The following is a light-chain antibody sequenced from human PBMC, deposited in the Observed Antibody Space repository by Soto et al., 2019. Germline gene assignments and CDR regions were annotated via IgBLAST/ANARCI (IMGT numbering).Light chain of an antibody. V-gene: IGKV3-15*01. J-gene: IGKJ2*01. CDR2: GAS. CDR1: QSVGSN. CDR3: QQYNNWPPYT. Sequence: ETVMTQSPATLSVSPGERATLSCRASQSVGSNLAWYQQEPGQAPRLLIYGASTRATGIPARFSGSGSGTEFTLTISRLQSEDFAVYYCQQYNNWPPYTFGQGTKLEIK.